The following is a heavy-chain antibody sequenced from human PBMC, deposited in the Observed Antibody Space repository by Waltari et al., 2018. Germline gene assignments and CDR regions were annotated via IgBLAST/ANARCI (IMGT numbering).Heavy chain of an antibody. J-gene: IGHJ4*02. CDR2: IYTSGIT. Sequence: QVQLQESGPGLVKPSQTLSLTCTVSGGSISSGSYYWSWIRQPAGKELEWIGYIYTSGITNYNPSIKSRVTISVDTSKNQFSLKLSSVTAADTDVYYCARTKSGYSSSWYTYWGQGTLVTVSS. CDR1: GGSISSGSYY. CDR3: ARTKSGYSSSWYTY. V-gene: IGHV4-61*09. D-gene: IGHD6-13*01.